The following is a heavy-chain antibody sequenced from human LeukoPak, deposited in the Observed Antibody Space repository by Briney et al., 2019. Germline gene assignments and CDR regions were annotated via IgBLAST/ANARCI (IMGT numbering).Heavy chain of an antibody. V-gene: IGHV3-23*01. Sequence: GGSLRLSCAASGFTFSSYAMSWVRQAPGKGLEWVSGISPSGDIKYYVDSVKGRFTVSRDNSKNTLYLQINSLRDEDTAVYYCARRGYWGQGTLVTASS. D-gene: IGHD1-26*01. J-gene: IGHJ4*02. CDR2: ISPSGDIK. CDR3: ARRGY. CDR1: GFTFSSYA.